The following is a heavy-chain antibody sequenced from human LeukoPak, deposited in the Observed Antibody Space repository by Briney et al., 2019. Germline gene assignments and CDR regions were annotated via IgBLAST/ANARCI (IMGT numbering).Heavy chain of an antibody. J-gene: IGHJ4*02. Sequence: GGSLRLSCAASGFTFSTFNMHWVRQAPGKGLEWVAVFSSDGRSTFYAENVQGRFTLSRDNSKNTLSLQMNSLRAEDTAVYYCAKCPSGVLRYFAPIDYWGQGTLVTVSS. CDR1: GFTFSTFN. D-gene: IGHD3-9*01. V-gene: IGHV3-30*18. CDR3: AKCPSGVLRYFAPIDY. CDR2: FSSDGRST.